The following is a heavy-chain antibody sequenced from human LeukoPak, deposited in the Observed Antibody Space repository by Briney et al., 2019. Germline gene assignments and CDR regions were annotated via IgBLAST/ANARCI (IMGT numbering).Heavy chain of an antibody. CDR2: IYYSGST. Sequence: SETLSLTCTVSGGSISSYYWSWIRQPPGKGLEWIGYIYYSGSTNYNPSLKSRVTISVDTSKNQFSLKLSSVTAADTAVYYCARGLRASWYFDLWGRGTLVTVSS. CDR3: ARGLRASWYFDL. J-gene: IGHJ2*01. CDR1: GGSISSYY. D-gene: IGHD5-12*01. V-gene: IGHV4-59*08.